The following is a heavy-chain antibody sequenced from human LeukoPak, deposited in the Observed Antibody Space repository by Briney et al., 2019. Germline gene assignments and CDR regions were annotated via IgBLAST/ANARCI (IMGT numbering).Heavy chain of an antibody. Sequence: GGPLRLSCAASGFTFSNTWKSWVRQPPGKGLEWVGRIKSKTVGGTTDYASPVKGRFTISRDDSKNTLYLQMNRLKTEDTAVYYCTTKGYSGYDLGIIDYWGQGTLVTVSS. J-gene: IGHJ4*02. CDR1: GFTFSNTW. CDR2: IKSKTVGGTT. D-gene: IGHD5-12*01. V-gene: IGHV3-15*01. CDR3: TTKGYSGYDLGIIDY.